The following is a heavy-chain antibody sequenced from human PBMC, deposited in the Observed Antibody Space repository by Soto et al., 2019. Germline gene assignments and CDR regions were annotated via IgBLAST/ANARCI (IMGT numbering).Heavy chain of an antibody. Sequence: QVQLVQSGAEVKKPGSSVKVSCKASGGTFSSYAISWVRQAPGQGLEWMGGIIPIFGTANYAQKFQGRVTITEDESTSTAYMELRTIRSEDTAVYYCAKTMVRGVITYYGMDVWGQGTTVTVSS. CDR1: GGTFSSYA. V-gene: IGHV1-69*01. CDR3: AKTMVRGVITYYGMDV. D-gene: IGHD3-10*01. CDR2: IIPIFGTA. J-gene: IGHJ6*02.